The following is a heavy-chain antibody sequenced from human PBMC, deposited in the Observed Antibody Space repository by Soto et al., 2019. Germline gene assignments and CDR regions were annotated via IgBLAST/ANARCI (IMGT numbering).Heavy chain of an antibody. CDR2: ISSTSKTI. CDR3: ASNSGTYNFDY. CDR1: EFTFSTYS. D-gene: IGHD1-26*01. J-gene: IGHJ4*02. V-gene: IGHV3-48*01. Sequence: EVQLVESGGGLVQPGGSLRLSCVASEFTFSTYSMNWVRQSPGKGLEWVSYISSTSKTIFYADSVKGRFTISRDNAKNSLYLQMISLRAEDTAVYYCASNSGTYNFDYWGQGTLVTVSS.